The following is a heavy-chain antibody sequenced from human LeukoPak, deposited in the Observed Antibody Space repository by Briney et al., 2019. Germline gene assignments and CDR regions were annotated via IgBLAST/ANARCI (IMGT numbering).Heavy chain of an antibody. Sequence: GGSLRLSCAASGFTFSKYWLHWVRQAPGKGLVWVSRIRPDDMSTSYADSVKGRFTISRDNAKKTLFLQMNSLRGEDTAVYYCLTIVETTIDAFDIWGQGTMVTVSS. V-gene: IGHV3-74*01. J-gene: IGHJ3*02. CDR1: GFTFSKYW. D-gene: IGHD1-26*01. CDR3: LTIVETTIDAFDI. CDR2: IRPDDMST.